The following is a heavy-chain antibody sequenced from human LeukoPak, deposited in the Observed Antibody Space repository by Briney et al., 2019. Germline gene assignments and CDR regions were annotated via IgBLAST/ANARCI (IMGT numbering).Heavy chain of an antibody. CDR1: GFTFSSYA. CDR3: AKVGAGYCSSTSCSYAGFDY. J-gene: IGHJ4*02. Sequence: PGGSPRLSCAASGFTFSSYAMSWVRQAPGKGLEWVSAISGSGGSTYYADSVKGRFTISRDNSKNTLYLQMNSLRAEDTAVYYCAKVGAGYCSSTSCSYAGFDYWGQGTLVTVSS. V-gene: IGHV3-23*01. D-gene: IGHD2-2*01. CDR2: ISGSGGST.